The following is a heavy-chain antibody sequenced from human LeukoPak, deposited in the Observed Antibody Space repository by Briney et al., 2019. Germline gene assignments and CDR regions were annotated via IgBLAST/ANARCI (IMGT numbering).Heavy chain of an antibody. CDR1: GGTFSSYA. J-gene: IGHJ4*02. V-gene: IGHV1-69*05. CDR3: ARTVYSSSWYKWAYLDY. CDR2: IIPIFGTA. D-gene: IGHD6-13*01. Sequence: SVKVSCKASGGTFSSYAISWVRQAPGQGLEWMGRIIPIFGTANYAQKFQGRVTITTDESTSTAYMELSSLRSEDTAVYYCARTVYSSSWYKWAYLDYWGQGTLVTVSS.